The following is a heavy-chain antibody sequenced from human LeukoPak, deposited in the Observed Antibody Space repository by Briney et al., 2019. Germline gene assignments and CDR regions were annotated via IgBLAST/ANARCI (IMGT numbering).Heavy chain of an antibody. CDR3: AKDRSGRYFDWLFPRYYFDY. CDR1: GFTFSSYA. V-gene: IGHV3-23*01. J-gene: IGHJ4*02. Sequence: GGSLRLSCAASGFTFSSYAMSWVRQAPGKGLEWVSAISGSGGSTYYADSVKGRFTISRDNSKNTLYLQMNSLRAEDTAVYYCAKDRSGRYFDWLFPRYYFDYWGQGTLVTVSS. CDR2: ISGSGGST. D-gene: IGHD3-9*01.